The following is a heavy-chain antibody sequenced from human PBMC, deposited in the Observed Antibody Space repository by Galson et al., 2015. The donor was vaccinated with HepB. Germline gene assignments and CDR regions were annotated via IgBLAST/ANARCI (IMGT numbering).Heavy chain of an antibody. D-gene: IGHD1-26*01. CDR2: INHTGST. CDR3: ATGTLRHRQYNGSYYRNNYWFDP. CDR1: GGSFSNYY. Sequence: ETLSLTCAVYGGSFSNYYWSWIRQPPGKGLEWIGEINHTGSTNYNPSLKSRVTISVDTSKNQFSLKLSSVTAADTAVYYCATGTLRHRQYNGSYYRNNYWFDPWGQGTLVTVSS. V-gene: IGHV4-34*01. J-gene: IGHJ5*02.